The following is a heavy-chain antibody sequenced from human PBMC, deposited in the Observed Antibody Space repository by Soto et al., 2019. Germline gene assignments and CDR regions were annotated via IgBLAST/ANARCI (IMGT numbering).Heavy chain of an antibody. CDR3: ARGPNYYDSSGYLGRAFDY. D-gene: IGHD3-22*01. CDR1: GGTFSSYA. V-gene: IGHV1-69*13. Sequence: SVKVSCKASGGTFSSYAISWVRQAPGQGLEWMGGIIPIFGTANYAQKFQGRVTITADESTSTAYMELSSLRSEDTAVYYCARGPNYYDSSGYLGRAFDYWGQGTLVTVSS. J-gene: IGHJ4*02. CDR2: IIPIFGTA.